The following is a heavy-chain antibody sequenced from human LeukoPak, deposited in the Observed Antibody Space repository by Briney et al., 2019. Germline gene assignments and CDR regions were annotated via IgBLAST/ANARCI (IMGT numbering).Heavy chain of an antibody. D-gene: IGHD3-22*01. V-gene: IGHV4-59*01. Sequence: SETLSLTCTVSGDSIIGSYWSWIRQAPGKGLEWIAYIYYSVDTNYNPSLQSRVTISVDISKKRFSLRLTSVTAADTAVYYCARRRYYDSSGYNPTYYFDHWGQGILVSVSS. CDR2: IYYSVDT. CDR1: GDSIIGSY. J-gene: IGHJ4*02. CDR3: ARRRYYDSSGYNPTYYFDH.